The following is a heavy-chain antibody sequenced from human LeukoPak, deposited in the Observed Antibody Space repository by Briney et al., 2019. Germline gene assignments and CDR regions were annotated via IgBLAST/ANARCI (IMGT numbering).Heavy chain of an antibody. Sequence: AETLSLTCAVSGGPISSHDLSWIRQPPGKGLEWVGYIYYSGSNNYNPSLKSRFTIPVGKSKNQFFLQLIYLSAADTAVYYCSRGPVDYWGQGTLVTVSS. V-gene: IGHV4-59*11. CDR3: SRGPVDY. CDR1: GGPISSHD. J-gene: IGHJ4*02. CDR2: IYYSGSN.